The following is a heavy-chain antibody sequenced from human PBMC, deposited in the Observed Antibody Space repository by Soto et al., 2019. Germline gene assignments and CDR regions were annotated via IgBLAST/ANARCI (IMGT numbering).Heavy chain of an antibody. CDR3: ARNYYDSSGPYPRAEYYYYYGMDV. Sequence: GESLKISCKGSGYSFTSYWISWVRQMPGKGLEWMGRIDPSDSYTNYSPSFQGHVTISADKCISTAYLQWSSLKASDTAMYYCARNYYDSSGPYPRAEYYYYYGMDVWGQGTTVTSP. V-gene: IGHV5-10-1*01. D-gene: IGHD3-22*01. CDR1: GYSFTSYW. J-gene: IGHJ6*02. CDR2: IDPSDSYT.